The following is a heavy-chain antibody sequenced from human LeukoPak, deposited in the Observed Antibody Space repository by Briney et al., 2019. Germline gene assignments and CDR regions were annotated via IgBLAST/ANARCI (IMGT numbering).Heavy chain of an antibody. D-gene: IGHD6-13*01. J-gene: IGHJ4*02. V-gene: IGHV5-51*01. CDR1: GYTFNTYW. CDR2: IYPDDSYT. CDR3: ARGLYTSSAYYFDY. Sequence: GESLKISCEGSGYTFNTYWIAWVRQMPGKGLEWMGIIYPDDSYTNYSPSFQGHVTISADKSNSTAYLQWSSLKASDTAMYYCARGLYTSSAYYFDYWGQGTLVTVSS.